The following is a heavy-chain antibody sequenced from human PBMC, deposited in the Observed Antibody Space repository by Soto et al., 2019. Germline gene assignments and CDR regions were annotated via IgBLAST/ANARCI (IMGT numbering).Heavy chain of an antibody. J-gene: IGHJ6*02. CDR2: ISGSGGST. D-gene: IGHD3-10*01. CDR3: AKALWFGEPTPNYYYYGMDV. V-gene: IGHV3-23*01. CDR1: GFTFSSYA. Sequence: EVQLLESGGGLVQPGGSLRLSCAASGFTFSSYAMSWVRQAPGKGLEWVSAISGSGGSTYYADSVKGRFTISRDNSKNTLYLQMNSPRAEETAVYYCAKALWFGEPTPNYYYYGMDVWGQGTTVTVSS.